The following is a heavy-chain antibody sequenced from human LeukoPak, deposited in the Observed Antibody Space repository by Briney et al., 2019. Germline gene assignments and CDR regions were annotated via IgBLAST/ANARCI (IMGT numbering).Heavy chain of an antibody. J-gene: IGHJ4*02. CDR3: ANAIAGYSSSWYPFDY. D-gene: IGHD6-13*01. Sequence: GGSLRLSCAASGFTFSDYYMSWIRQAPGKGLEWVSYISSSGSTIYYADSVKGRFTISRDNSKNTLYLQMNSLRAEDTAVYYCANAIAGYSSSWYPFDYWGQGTLVTVSS. CDR2: ISSSGSTI. CDR1: GFTFSDYY. V-gene: IGHV3-11*01.